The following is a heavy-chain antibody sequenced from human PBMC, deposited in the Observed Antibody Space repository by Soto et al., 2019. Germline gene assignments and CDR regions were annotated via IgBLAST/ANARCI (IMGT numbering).Heavy chain of an antibody. D-gene: IGHD1-26*01. CDR1: GFSLTTTGVG. CDR2: VFWDGRE. V-gene: IGHV2-5*02. J-gene: IGHJ5*02. CDR3: TQVYDSGSWGWYFHS. Sequence: QITLRESGPSLVKPTETLTLTCTFSGFSLTTTGVGVGWVRQPPGKALEWLAVVFWDGRERDSPSLKSRVTTTMHTSKDQMVFTMGSMDPADTATYLFTQVYDSGSWGWYFHSWCQRTLVTVSS.